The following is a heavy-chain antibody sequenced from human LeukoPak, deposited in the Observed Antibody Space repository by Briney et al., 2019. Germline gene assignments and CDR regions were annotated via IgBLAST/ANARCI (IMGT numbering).Heavy chain of an antibody. Sequence: PGESLKISCKGSGYRFTGYWIGWVRQMPGKGLEWMGIIYPGDFDTRYSPSFEGQVTISADKSISTAYLQWTSLKASDSAMYYCARPRGAWYNASDIWGQGTMVTVSS. V-gene: IGHV5-51*01. J-gene: IGHJ3*02. CDR1: GYRFTGYW. CDR2: IYPGDFDT. D-gene: IGHD6-13*01. CDR3: ARPRGAWYNASDI.